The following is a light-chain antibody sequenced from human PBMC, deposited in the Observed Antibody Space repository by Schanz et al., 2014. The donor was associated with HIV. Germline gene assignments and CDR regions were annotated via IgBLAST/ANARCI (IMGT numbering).Light chain of an antibody. CDR1: QYIHRNF. CDR2: GAS. V-gene: IGKV3-20*01. Sequence: EIVLTQSPATLSLSPGERATLTCRASQYIHRNFLGWHQQKLGQAPRLVIFGASNRATGIPDRFSGSDSGTDFTLIISRVEPEDFAVYYCHQYGSSRGTFGGGTKVEIK. CDR3: HQYGSSRGT. J-gene: IGKJ4*01.